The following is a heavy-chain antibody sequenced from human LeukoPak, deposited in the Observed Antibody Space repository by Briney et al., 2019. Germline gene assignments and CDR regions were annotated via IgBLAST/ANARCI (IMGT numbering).Heavy chain of an antibody. CDR1: GYTFTSYA. CDR2: INAGNGNT. D-gene: IGHD3-9*01. Sequence: ASVKVSCKASGYTFTSYAMHWVRQAPGQRLEWMGWINAGNGNTKYSQKFQGRVTITRDTSASTAYMELSSLRSEDTAVYYCARDHANFDWLLYLDYWGQGTLVTVSS. J-gene: IGHJ4*02. V-gene: IGHV1-3*01. CDR3: ARDHANFDWLLYLDY.